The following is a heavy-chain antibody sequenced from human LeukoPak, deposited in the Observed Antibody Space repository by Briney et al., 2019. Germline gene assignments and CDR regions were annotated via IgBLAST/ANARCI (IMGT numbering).Heavy chain of an antibody. CDR1: GFTVSSNY. V-gene: IGHV3-53*01. J-gene: IGHJ4*02. CDR2: IYSGGST. D-gene: IGHD3-9*01. CDR3: ASDFDWLTPFDY. Sequence: GGSLRLSCAASGFTVSSNYMSWVRQAPGKGLEWVSVIYSGGSTYYADSVKGRFTIPRDNAKNSLYLQMNSLRAEDTAVYYCASDFDWLTPFDYWGQGTLVTVSS.